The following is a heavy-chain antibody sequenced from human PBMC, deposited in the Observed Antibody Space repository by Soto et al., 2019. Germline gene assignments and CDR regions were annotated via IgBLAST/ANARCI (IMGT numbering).Heavy chain of an antibody. CDR3: ARDQLELRYYYYMDV. D-gene: IGHD1-7*01. J-gene: IGHJ6*03. CDR2: ISSSSSYI. V-gene: IGHV3-21*01. CDR1: GFTFSSYS. Sequence: EVQLVESGGGLVKPGGSLRLSCAASGFTFSSYSMNWVRQAPGKRLEWVSSISSSSSYIYYADSVKGRFTISRDNAKNSLYLQMNSLRAEDTAVYYCARDQLELRYYYYMDVWGKGTTVTVSS.